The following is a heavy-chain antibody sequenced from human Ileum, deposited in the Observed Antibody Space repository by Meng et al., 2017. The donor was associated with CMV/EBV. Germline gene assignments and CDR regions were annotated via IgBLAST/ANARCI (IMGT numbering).Heavy chain of an antibody. Sequence: LQASGSRYAECLETRPLTCGVSGGSLSGYDWGWCAKPAGKGLEWIGRIYVSVSTDYNPSLKSRAPMSVDTSKKQFSLRLTSVTAADTAVYFCAREVDVDGAVPQKGGYYYDYWGQGTLVTVSS. J-gene: IGHJ4*02. V-gene: IGHV4-4*07. CDR1: GGSLSGYD. D-gene: IGHD3-3*01. CDR3: AREVDVDGAVPQKGGYYYDY. CDR2: IYVSVST.